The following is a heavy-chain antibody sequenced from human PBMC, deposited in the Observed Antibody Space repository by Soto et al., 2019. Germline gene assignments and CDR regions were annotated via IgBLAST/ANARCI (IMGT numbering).Heavy chain of an antibody. CDR3: ARVGDYSNWGTGTFDY. V-gene: IGHV3-66*01. Sequence: GGSLRLSCAASGFTVSSNYMSWVRQAPGKGLEWVSVIYSGGSTYYADSVKGRFTISRDNSKNTLYLQMNSLRAEDTAVYYCARVGDYSNWGTGTFDYWGQGTLVTVSS. CDR2: IYSGGST. D-gene: IGHD4-4*01. J-gene: IGHJ4*02. CDR1: GFTVSSNY.